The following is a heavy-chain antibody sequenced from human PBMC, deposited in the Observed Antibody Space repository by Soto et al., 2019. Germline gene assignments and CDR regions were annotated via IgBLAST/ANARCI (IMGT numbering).Heavy chain of an antibody. CDR2: VHYSGST. D-gene: IGHD6-19*01. Sequence: QVQLQESGPGVVKPSETLSLTCTMSGGSVNYGYCNWFRQPPGKGLEWIGYVHYSGSTKYNPSLKSRVIISLDTSENHFSLKLGSVTVADTAVYFCATGGGWLTDYWGQGTLVTVSS. V-gene: IGHV4-59*02. CDR3: ATGGGWLTDY. CDR1: GGSVNYGY. J-gene: IGHJ4*02.